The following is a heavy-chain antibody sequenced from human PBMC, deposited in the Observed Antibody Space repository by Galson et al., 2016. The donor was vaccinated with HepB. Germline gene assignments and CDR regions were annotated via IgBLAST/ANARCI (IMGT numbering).Heavy chain of an antibody. Sequence: SETLSLTCTFSGGSINSYYWTWIRLPPGKGLEWIGHISHSGDTKYSPSLRSRVYISVDTARNQFSLRRSSVTTADPAVYYCASPYAGNRPFDYWGQGTLVTVSS. D-gene: IGHD4-23*01. J-gene: IGHJ4*02. CDR1: GGSINSYY. V-gene: IGHV4-59*01. CDR3: ASPYAGNRPFDY. CDR2: ISHSGDT.